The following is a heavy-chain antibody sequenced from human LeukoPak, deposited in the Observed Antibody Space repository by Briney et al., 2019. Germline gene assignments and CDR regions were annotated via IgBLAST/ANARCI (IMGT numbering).Heavy chain of an antibody. D-gene: IGHD3-22*01. CDR2: ISGSGGST. CDR3: AKDRVYYYDSSGYYYYYGMDV. J-gene: IGHJ6*02. V-gene: IGHV3-23*01. CDR1: GFTFSSYA. Sequence: GGSLRLSCAASGFTFSSYAMGWVRQAPGKGLEWVSAISGSGGSTYYADSVKGRFTISRDNSKNTLYLQMNSLRAEDTAVYYCAKDRVYYYDSSGYYYYYGMDVWGQGTTVTVSS.